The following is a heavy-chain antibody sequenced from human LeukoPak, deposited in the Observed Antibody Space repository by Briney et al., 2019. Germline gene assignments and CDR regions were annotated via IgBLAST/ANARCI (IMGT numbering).Heavy chain of an antibody. D-gene: IGHD2-2*01. V-gene: IGHV4-34*01. CDR1: GGSSSGYY. J-gene: IGHJ4*02. CDR2: INHSGST. Sequence: PSETLSLTCAVYGGSSSGYYWSWIRQPPGKGLEWIGEINHSGSTNYNPSLKSRVTISVDTSKDQFSLKLSSVTAADTAVYYCARVVFPIVVVPAAVRHFDYWGQGTLVTVSS. CDR3: ARVVFPIVVVPAAVRHFDY.